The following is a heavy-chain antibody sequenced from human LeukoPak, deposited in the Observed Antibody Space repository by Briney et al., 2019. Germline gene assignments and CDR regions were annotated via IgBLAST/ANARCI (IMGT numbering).Heavy chain of an antibody. CDR3: ASGPAYYDYVWGSHQFDY. CDR1: GYTFTGYY. V-gene: IGHV1-2*06. Sequence: ASVKVSCKASGYTFTGYYMHWVRQAPGQGLEWMGRINPNSGGTNYAQKLQGRVTMTTDTSTSTAYMELRSLRSDDTAVYYCASGPAYYDYVWGSHQFDYWGQGTLVTVSS. D-gene: IGHD3-16*01. CDR2: INPNSGGT. J-gene: IGHJ4*02.